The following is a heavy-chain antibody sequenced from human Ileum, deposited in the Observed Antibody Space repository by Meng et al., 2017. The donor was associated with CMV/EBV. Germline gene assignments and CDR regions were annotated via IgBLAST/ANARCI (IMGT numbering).Heavy chain of an antibody. CDR3: ARGRGRTGDVDPGVSGYFDS. V-gene: IGHV3-64*02. CDR1: GFTLSNYD. D-gene: IGHD1-1*01. Sequence: GGSLRLSCTASGFTLSNYDMHWVRQAPGKGLEYVSIISRNGGGTYYADSVRGRFTISRDNSKNTLYLQMGSLRPEDMAVYYCARGRGRTGDVDPGVSGYFDSWGQGTLVTVSS. CDR2: ISRNGGGT. J-gene: IGHJ4*02.